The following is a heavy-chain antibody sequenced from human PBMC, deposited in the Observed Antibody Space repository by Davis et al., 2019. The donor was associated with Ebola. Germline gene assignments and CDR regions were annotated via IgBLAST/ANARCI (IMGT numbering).Heavy chain of an antibody. CDR1: GYRFTSYY. D-gene: IGHD3-22*01. V-gene: IGHV1-46*01. CDR3: AREGGRYYDSSGYFFDI. Sequence: ASVKVSCKASGYRFTSYYMHWVRQAPGQGLEWMGIINPITGGTSYAQNFQVRVNMTRDTSTSTVYMELSSLRSEDTAVYYCAREGGRYYDSSGYFFDIWGQVTMVKVSS. J-gene: IGHJ3*02. CDR2: INPITGGT.